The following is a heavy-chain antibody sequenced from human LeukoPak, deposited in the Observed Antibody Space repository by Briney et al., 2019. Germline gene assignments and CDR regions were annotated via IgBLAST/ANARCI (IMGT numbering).Heavy chain of an antibody. CDR3: ASRYCSSTSCYLPDY. CDR1: GGSFSGYY. J-gene: IGHJ4*02. Sequence: SETLSLTCVVYGGSFSGYYWSWIRQPPGKRLEWIGEINHSGSTNYNPSLKSRVTISVDTSKNQFSLKLSSVTAADTAVYYCASRYCSSTSCYLPDYWGQGTLVTVSS. D-gene: IGHD2-2*01. V-gene: IGHV4-34*01. CDR2: INHSGST.